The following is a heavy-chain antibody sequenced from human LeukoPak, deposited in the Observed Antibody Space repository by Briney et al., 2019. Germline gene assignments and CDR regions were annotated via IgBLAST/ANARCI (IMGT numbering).Heavy chain of an antibody. CDR2: SNGGGSS. V-gene: IGHV3-23*01. Sequence: GGSLRLSCAASGFTFNNYAMTWVRQAPGKGLEWVSVSNGGGSSYYADSVKGRFTVSRDNSKNTLYLQMNSLRDEDTAIYYCAKGQGYNYGDSIDYWGQGTLATVSS. CDR1: GFTFNNYA. D-gene: IGHD5-18*01. J-gene: IGHJ4*02. CDR3: AKGQGYNYGDSIDY.